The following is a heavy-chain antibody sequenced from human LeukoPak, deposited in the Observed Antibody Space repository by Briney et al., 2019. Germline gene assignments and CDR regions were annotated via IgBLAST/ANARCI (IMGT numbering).Heavy chain of an antibody. CDR2: ISSRGGTI. CDR3: ATQGRSAISGI. CDR1: GFTFRSYA. Sequence: GGSLRLSCVTSGFTFRSYAMHWVRQAPGKGLEWISYISSRGGTIYHADSVKGRFTVSRDNAKNSLYLQMNSLRAEDTAVYYCATQGRSAISGIWGQGTMVTVSS. V-gene: IGHV3-48*03. D-gene: IGHD3-3*01. J-gene: IGHJ3*02.